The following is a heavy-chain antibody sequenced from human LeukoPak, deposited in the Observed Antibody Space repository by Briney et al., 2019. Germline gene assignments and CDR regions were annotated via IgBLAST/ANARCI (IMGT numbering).Heavy chain of an antibody. J-gene: IGHJ4*02. CDR2: INHSGST. CDR3: ARRTVVVPAALDY. Sequence: PSETLSLTCAVYGGSFSGYYWSWIRQPPGKGLEWIGEINHSGSTNYNPSLKSRVAISVDTSKNQFSLKLNSVTAADTAVYYCARRTVVVPAALDYWGQGTLVTVSS. D-gene: IGHD2-2*01. V-gene: IGHV4-34*01. CDR1: GGSFSGYY.